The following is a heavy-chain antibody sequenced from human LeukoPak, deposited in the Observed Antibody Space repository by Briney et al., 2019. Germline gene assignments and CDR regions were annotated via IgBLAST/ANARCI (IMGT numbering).Heavy chain of an antibody. D-gene: IGHD3-3*01. V-gene: IGHV1-69*05. CDR3: ASYLVPPSEWSDRDWFDP. Sequence: GSSVKLSCKSSGATFSSYAISWVRQAPGQGLEWMGRSIPIFGTGNYAQKFQGRVTITTDESTRTAYMDLSSLRSEDTAVYYCASYLVPPSEWSDRDWFDPWGQGTLVTVSS. CDR2: SIPIFGTG. J-gene: IGHJ5*02. CDR1: GATFSSYA.